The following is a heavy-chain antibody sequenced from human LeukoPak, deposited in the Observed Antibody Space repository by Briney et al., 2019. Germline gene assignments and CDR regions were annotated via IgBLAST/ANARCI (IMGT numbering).Heavy chain of an antibody. V-gene: IGHV4-34*01. CDR2: INHSGST. CDR3: ARILAYGWGKQHNCFDP. D-gene: IGHD2-8*02. Sequence: SETLSLTCAVYGGSFRGYYWSWPRQPPANGLEWIGEINHSGSTNYNPSLKSRVTISVDTSKNQFSLKLRSVTAADTAVYYCARILAYGWGKQHNCFDPWGQGTLVTVSS. CDR1: GGSFRGYY. J-gene: IGHJ5*02.